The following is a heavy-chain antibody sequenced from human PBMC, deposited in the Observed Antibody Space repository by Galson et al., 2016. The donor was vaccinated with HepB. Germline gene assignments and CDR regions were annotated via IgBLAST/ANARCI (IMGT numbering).Heavy chain of an antibody. D-gene: IGHD4-17*01. CDR1: GFTFSNYA. V-gene: IGHV3-30-3*01. J-gene: IGHJ4*02. CDR3: ARDLPDYVIYLIQYAFDY. Sequence: SLGLSCAASGFTFSNYAMHWVRQAPGRGLEWVAVISYDGSNKYYADSVKGRFTISRDNSKNTLYLQMNSLRVEDTAVYYCARDLPDYVIYLIQYAFDYWGQGTLVTVSS. CDR2: ISYDGSNK.